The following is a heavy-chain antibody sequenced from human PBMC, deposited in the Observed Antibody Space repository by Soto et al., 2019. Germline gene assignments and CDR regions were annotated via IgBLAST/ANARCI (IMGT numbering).Heavy chain of an antibody. CDR3: ARTTITIFGVVIGHNDY. CDR2: ISAYNGNT. J-gene: IGHJ4*02. D-gene: IGHD3-3*01. V-gene: IGHV1-18*04. Sequence: ASVKVSCKASGYTFTSYGISWVRQAPGQGLEWMGWISAYNGNTNYAQKLQGRVTMTTDTSTSTAYMELRSLRSDDTAVYYCARTTITIFGVVIGHNDYWGQGTLVTVSS. CDR1: GYTFTSYG.